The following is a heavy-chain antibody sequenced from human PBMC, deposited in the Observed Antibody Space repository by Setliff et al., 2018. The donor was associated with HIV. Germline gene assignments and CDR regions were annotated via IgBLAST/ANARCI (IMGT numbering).Heavy chain of an antibody. CDR2: IYASGRT. CDR1: GGSISSYY. V-gene: IGHV4-4*07. J-gene: IGHJ6*03. Sequence: SETLSLTCTVSGGSISSYYWSWIRQPAGKGLEWIGRIYASGRTNYNPPLKSRVTLSVDTSKNQLSLKMRSVTAADTAVYYCASTRYSYGYFYYMDVWGKGTTVTVSS. D-gene: IGHD5-18*01. CDR3: ASTRYSYGYFYYMDV.